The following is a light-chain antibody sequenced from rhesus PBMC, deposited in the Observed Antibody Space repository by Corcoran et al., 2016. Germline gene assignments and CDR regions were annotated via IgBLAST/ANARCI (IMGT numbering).Light chain of an antibody. J-gene: IGKJ2*01. CDR1: QGFSSW. Sequence: DIQMTQSPSSLSASVGDKVTITCRASQGFSSWLAWYQQKPGKAPKLLIYAASRLKSGVPSRFSGSGSGTDYTLTISSLQPEDFATYYCQQGYNTPYSFGQGTKVEIK. V-gene: IGKV1-18*01. CDR3: QQGYNTPYS. CDR2: AAS.